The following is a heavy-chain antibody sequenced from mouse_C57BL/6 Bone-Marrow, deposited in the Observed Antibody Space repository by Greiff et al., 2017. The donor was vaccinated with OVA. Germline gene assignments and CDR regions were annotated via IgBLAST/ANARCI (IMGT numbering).Heavy chain of an antibody. V-gene: IGHV1-15*01. J-gene: IGHJ3*01. CDR3: TGIYYYGSSYAWFAY. Sequence: QVQLQQSGAELVRPGASVTLSCKASGYTFTDYEMHWVKQTPVHGLEWIGAIDPETGGTAYNQKFKGKAILTADKSSSTAYMELRSLTSEDSAVYYCTGIYYYGSSYAWFAYWGQGTLVTVSA. CDR1: GYTFTDYE. D-gene: IGHD1-1*01. CDR2: IDPETGGT.